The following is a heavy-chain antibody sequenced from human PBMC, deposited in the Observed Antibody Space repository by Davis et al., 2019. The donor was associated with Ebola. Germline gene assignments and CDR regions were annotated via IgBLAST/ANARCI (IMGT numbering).Heavy chain of an antibody. CDR2: INDNGGTT. V-gene: IGHV3-64D*06. Sequence: GESLKISCSASGFTFNNYAMHWVRQAPGRGLDFVSGINDNGGTTHYADSVKGRFTISRDDSRSTVYLQMSSLTVEDTALYYYVKDRRWSYAFDIWGQGTMVTVSS. J-gene: IGHJ3*02. CDR1: GFTFNNYA. CDR3: VKDRRWSYAFDI. D-gene: IGHD3-3*01.